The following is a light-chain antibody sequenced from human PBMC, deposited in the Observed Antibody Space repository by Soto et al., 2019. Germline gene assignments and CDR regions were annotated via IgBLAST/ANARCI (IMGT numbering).Light chain of an antibody. CDR2: YTS. V-gene: IGKV3-11*01. CDR1: QSVSSD. CDR3: QQRHNWPIT. Sequence: EIVLAQSPSTLSFSPWESSTLSFMASQSVSSDLAWYQQKPGQAPRLLIYYTSTRATGIPARFSGSGSGTDFTLTISGLEPADLGVYYCQQRHNWPITFGQGTRLEIK. J-gene: IGKJ5*01.